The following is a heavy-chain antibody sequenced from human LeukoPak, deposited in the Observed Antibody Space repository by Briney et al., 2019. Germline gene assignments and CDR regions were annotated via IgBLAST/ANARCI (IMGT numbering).Heavy chain of an antibody. D-gene: IGHD3-3*01. J-gene: IGHJ3*02. V-gene: IGHV3-74*01. CDR1: GFTFSIYW. CDR2: INSDGSST. Sequence: PGGSLRLSCAASGFTFSIYWMHWVRQAPGKRLVWVSRINSDGSSTSYADSVKGRFTISRDNAKNTLYLQMNSLRAEDTAVYYCARDEDWSGYYGAFDIWGQGTMVTVSS. CDR3: ARDEDWSGYYGAFDI.